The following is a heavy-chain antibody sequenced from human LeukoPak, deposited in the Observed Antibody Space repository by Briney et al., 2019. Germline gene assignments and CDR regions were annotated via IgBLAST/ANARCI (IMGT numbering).Heavy chain of an antibody. CDR2: INPHNGGT. D-gene: IGHD2-15*01. J-gene: IGHJ6*03. Sequence: ASVKVSCKASVYTFIDNYIHWVRQAPGQGLEWMGWINPHNGGTKYALKFQGRVTMTSDRSTTTVYMEVTRLRSDDTAVFYCAREAASFGTSLGYIDVWGKGTTVTVSS. CDR1: VYTFIDNY. CDR3: AREAASFGTSLGYIDV. V-gene: IGHV1-2*02.